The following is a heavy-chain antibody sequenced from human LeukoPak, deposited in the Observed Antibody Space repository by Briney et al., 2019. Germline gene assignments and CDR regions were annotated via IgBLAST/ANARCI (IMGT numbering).Heavy chain of an antibody. Sequence: SETLSLTCTVSGGSISSGDYYWRWIRQPPGKGLEWIGYIYYSGSTYYNPSLKSRVTISVDTSKNQFSLKLSSVTAADTAVYYCASFITMVRGVIITYFDYWGQGTLVTVSS. V-gene: IGHV4-30-4*01. J-gene: IGHJ4*02. D-gene: IGHD3-10*01. CDR1: GGSISSGDYY. CDR3: ASFITMVRGVIITYFDY. CDR2: IYYSGST.